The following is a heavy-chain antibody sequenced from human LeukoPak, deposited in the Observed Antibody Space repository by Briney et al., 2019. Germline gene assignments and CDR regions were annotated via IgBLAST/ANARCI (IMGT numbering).Heavy chain of an antibody. D-gene: IGHD3-22*01. CDR3: ARTNYYDSSGYYYWFAFDI. CDR1: GYSFTSYW. V-gene: IGHV5-51*01. J-gene: IGHJ3*02. CDR2: IYPGDSDT. Sequence: GESLKISCKGSGYSFTSYWIGWVRQMPGKRLEWMGIIYPGDSDTRYSPSFQGQVTISADKSISTAYLQWSSLKASDTAMYYCARTNYYDSSGYYYWFAFDIWGQGTMVTVSS.